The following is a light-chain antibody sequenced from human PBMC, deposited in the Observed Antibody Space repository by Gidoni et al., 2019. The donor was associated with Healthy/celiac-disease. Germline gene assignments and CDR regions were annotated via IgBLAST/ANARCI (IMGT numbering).Light chain of an antibody. V-gene: IGKV3-20*01. J-gene: IGKJ4*01. Sequence: EIVLTRSPGTLSLSPWERATLSCSASQSVSSSYLAWYQQKPGQAPRLLIYGASSRATGIPDRFSGSGSGTDFTLTISRLEPEDFAVYYCQQYGSSPRLTFXGXTKVEIK. CDR3: QQYGSSPRLT. CDR2: GAS. CDR1: QSVSSSY.